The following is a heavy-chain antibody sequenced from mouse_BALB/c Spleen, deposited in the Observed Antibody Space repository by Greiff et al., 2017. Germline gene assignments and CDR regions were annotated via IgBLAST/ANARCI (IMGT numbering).Heavy chain of an antibody. CDR3: ARASYYYGSSYFDY. J-gene: IGHJ2*01. CDR2: IWAGGST. Sequence: VQRVESGPGLVAPSQSLSITCTVSGFSLTSYGVHWVRQPPGKGLEWLGVIWAGGSTNYNSALMSRLSISKDNSKSQVFLKMNSLQTDDTAMYYCARASYYYGSSYFDYWGQGTTLTVSS. V-gene: IGHV2-9*02. D-gene: IGHD1-1*01. CDR1: GFSLTSYG.